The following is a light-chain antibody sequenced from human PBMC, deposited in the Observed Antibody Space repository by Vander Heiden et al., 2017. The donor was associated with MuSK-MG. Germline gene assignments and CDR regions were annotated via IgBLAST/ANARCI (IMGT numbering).Light chain of an antibody. V-gene: IGKV3-11*01. J-gene: IGKJ1*01. Sequence: EIVLTQSPATLSLSPGERATLSCRASQSVSSYLAWYQQKVGQAPRLLIYGASNRATGIPARFSGSGSGTDFTLTISSLEPEDFAVYYCQQRSNGPRTFGQGTTVAIK. CDR2: GAS. CDR3: QQRSNGPRT. CDR1: QSVSSY.